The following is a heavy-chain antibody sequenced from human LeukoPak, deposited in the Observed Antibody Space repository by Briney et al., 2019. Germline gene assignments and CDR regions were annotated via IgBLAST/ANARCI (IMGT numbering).Heavy chain of an antibody. Sequence: SGTLSLTCAVSGGSISSSNWWSWVRQPPGKGLEWIGEIYHSESTNYNLSLKSRVTISVDKSKNQFSLKLSSVTAADTAVYYCARGAAAGRYYYYYMDVWGKGTTVTVSS. J-gene: IGHJ6*03. CDR3: ARGAAAGRYYYYYMDV. CDR2: IYHSEST. V-gene: IGHV4-4*02. D-gene: IGHD6-13*01. CDR1: GGSISSSNW.